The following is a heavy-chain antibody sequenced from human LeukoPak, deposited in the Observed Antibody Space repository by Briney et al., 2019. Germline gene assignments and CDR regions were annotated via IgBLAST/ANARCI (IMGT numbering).Heavy chain of an antibody. CDR3: SRVRGYCIGGSCRGGFHY. D-gene: IGHD2-15*01. CDR1: GYTFTSVY. CDR2: INPSGGST. J-gene: IGHJ4*02. V-gene: IGHV1-46*01. Sequence: ASLKVSCKASGYTFTSVYMHWVRQAPGQGLEWMGIINPSGGSTSYAQKFQGKVTMTRDTSTSTIYMDLSSLRFEDTAAHYCSRVRGYCIGGSCRGGFHYWGQGTRVSVFS.